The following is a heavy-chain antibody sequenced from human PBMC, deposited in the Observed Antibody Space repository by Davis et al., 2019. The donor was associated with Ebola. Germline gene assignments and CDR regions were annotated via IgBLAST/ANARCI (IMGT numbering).Heavy chain of an antibody. D-gene: IGHD6-6*01. CDR1: GFMFSAYS. CDR2: IGSSSEYI. Sequence: PGGSLRLSCAASGFMFSAYSMNWVRQAPGKGLEWVSGIGSSSEYIYYADSLKGRFTVSRDNAKKSLFLQMDNLRAEDTAVYFCARDRYSSSPIAYGMDVWGQGTTVTVSS. CDR3: ARDRYSSSPIAYGMDV. J-gene: IGHJ6*02. V-gene: IGHV3-21*01.